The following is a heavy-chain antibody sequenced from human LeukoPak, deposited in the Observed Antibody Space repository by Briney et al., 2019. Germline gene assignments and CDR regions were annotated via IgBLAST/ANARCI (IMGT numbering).Heavy chain of an antibody. D-gene: IGHD4-17*01. J-gene: IGHJ5*02. Sequence: SQTLSLTCAISGDSVSSNSAAWSWIRQSPSRGLEGLGRTYYRSKWYNDYAVSVKSRITINSHTSKNQFSLQLNTVTPEDTAIYYCARFYGGFDPWGQGTLVTVSS. CDR2: TYYRSKWYN. CDR3: ARFYGGFDP. CDR1: GDSVSSNSAA. V-gene: IGHV6-1*01.